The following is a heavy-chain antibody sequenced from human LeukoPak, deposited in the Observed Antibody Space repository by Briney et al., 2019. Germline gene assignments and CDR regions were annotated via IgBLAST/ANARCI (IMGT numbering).Heavy chain of an antibody. Sequence: PSETLSLTCTVSGGSISSYYWSWIRQPPGKGLEWIGYIYYSGSTNYNPSLKSRVTISVDTSKNQFSLKLSSVTAADTAVYYCARERGDGGSDWGQGTLVTVSS. V-gene: IGHV4-59*01. J-gene: IGHJ4*02. CDR3: ARERGDGGSD. D-gene: IGHD5-24*01. CDR2: IYYSGST. CDR1: GGSISSYY.